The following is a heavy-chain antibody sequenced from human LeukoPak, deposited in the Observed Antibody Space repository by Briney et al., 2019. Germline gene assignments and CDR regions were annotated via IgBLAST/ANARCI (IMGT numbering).Heavy chain of an antibody. CDR3: ARSLSTDFDY. CDR2: ISTSSLNTI. CDR1: GFTFSSFG. D-gene: IGHD5/OR15-5a*01. J-gene: IGHJ4*02. Sequence: GGSLRLSCAASGFTFSSFGMNWVRQAPGKGLEWISYISTSSLNTIHYADSVKGRFTISRDNAKDSLFLQMNSLRAEDTAVYYCARSLSTDFDYWGQGILVTVSS. V-gene: IGHV3-48*04.